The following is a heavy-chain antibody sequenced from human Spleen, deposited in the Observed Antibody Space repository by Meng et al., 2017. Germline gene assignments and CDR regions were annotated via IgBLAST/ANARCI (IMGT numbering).Heavy chain of an antibody. J-gene: IGHJ5*01. CDR3: AHSTDLRDDSGYYSFDF. CDR2: IYWNDDK. Sequence: SGPTLVKPTQTLTLTCTFSGFPLSTNGVGVGWIRQPPGKALEWLALIYWNDDKRYSPSLKTRLTITKDTSKNQVVITMTSMDPVDTATYYCAHSTDLRDDSGYYSFDFWGQGTLVTVSS. CDR1: GFPLSTNGVG. V-gene: IGHV2-5*01. D-gene: IGHD3-22*01.